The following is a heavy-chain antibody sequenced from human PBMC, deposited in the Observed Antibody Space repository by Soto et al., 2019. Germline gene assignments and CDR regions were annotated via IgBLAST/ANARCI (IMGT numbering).Heavy chain of an antibody. CDR1: GFSMSRYS. V-gene: IGHV3-48*02. CDR3: VRDRDLGGDMAHGDF. CDR2: ITVVTGNT. J-gene: IGHJ5*01. Sequence: PAGSLRLSCEASGFSMSRYSMCGSRQSAGKGLEWLAYITVVTGNTRYADSVKGRFTISADRGRNSVFLQLNSLIDEDTAVYYCVRDRDLGGDMAHGDFWGQGTLVTVS. D-gene: IGHD2-21*01.